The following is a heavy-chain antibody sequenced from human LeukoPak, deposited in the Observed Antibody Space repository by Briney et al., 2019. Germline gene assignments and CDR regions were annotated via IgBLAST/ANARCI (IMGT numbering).Heavy chain of an antibody. J-gene: IGHJ4*02. CDR3: GKRCQGNSRAFDY. CDR2: ISGSGNT. CDR1: VFTLRDYV. V-gene: IGHV3-23*01. Sequence: SLRLPCAASVFTLRDYVITWVRPAPGTGVEWVSGISGSGNTYNADSVKGRFTISRDNSNNTLYLLMDSMRAEDAAVYYCGKRCQGNSRAFDYWGQGTLVTVSS. D-gene: IGHD5-24*01.